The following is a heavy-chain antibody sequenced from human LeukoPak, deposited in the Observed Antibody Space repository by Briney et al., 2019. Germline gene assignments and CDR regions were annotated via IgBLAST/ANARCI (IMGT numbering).Heavy chain of an antibody. CDR3: ARVGFEMATFFFDI. CDR2: IKRDGSEK. J-gene: IGHJ3*02. D-gene: IGHD5-24*01. CDR1: GFTFSSYW. V-gene: IGHV3-7*01. Sequence: GGSLRLSCAASGFTFSSYWMSWVRQAPGKGLECVANIKRDGSEKYYVDSVKGRFTISRDNAKNSLYLQMNSLRAEDTAVYYCARVGFEMATFFFDIWGQGTMVTVSS.